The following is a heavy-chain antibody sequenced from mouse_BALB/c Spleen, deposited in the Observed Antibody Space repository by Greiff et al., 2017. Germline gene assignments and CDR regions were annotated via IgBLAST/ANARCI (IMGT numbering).Heavy chain of an antibody. CDR1: GYTFTSYD. CDR3: ERGRSSYWYFDV. CDR2: IFPGDGST. Sequence: QVQLQQSGAELVKPGASVKLSCKASGYTFTSYDINWVRQRPEQGLEWIGWIFPGDGSTKYNEKFKGKATLTTDKSSSTAYMQLSRLTSEDSAVYFCERGRSSYWYFDVWGAGTTVTVSS. J-gene: IGHJ1*01. V-gene: IGHV1-85*01. D-gene: IGHD1-1*01.